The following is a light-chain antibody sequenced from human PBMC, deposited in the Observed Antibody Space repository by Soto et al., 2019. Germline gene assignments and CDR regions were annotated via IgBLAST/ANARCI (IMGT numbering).Light chain of an antibody. CDR2: SNY. V-gene: IGLV1-44*01. CDR1: SSNIGSKT. Sequence: QSVLTHPPSASGTPGQRVTISCSGSSSNIGSKTVNWYQQLPGTAPKLLVYSNYQRPSGVPDRFSGSKSGTSASLAISGLQSEDEADYSCAAWDASLNGYVFGTGTKLTVL. CDR3: AAWDASLNGYV. J-gene: IGLJ1*01.